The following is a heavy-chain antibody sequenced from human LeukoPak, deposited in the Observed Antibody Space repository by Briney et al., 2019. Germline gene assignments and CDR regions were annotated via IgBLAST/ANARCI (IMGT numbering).Heavy chain of an antibody. Sequence: QPGGSLRLSCAASGFTFSSYAMSWVRQAPGKGLEWVSATSGSGGTTYYADSVKGRFTISRDNSKNTLYLQMNSLRAEDTAVYYCAKDIVIVGATNAFDIWGQGTMVTVSS. V-gene: IGHV3-23*01. CDR1: GFTFSSYA. J-gene: IGHJ3*02. D-gene: IGHD1-26*01. CDR3: AKDIVIVGATNAFDI. CDR2: TSGSGGTT.